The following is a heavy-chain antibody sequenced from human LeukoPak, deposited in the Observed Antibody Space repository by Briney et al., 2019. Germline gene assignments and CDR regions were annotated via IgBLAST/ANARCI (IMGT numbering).Heavy chain of an antibody. CDR2: FDPEDGET. D-gene: IGHD3-16*02. V-gene: IGHV1-24*01. CDR3: ASSRDMITFGGVIASFDY. J-gene: IGHJ4*02. CDR1: GYTLTELS. Sequence: ASVKVSCKVSGYTLTELSMHWVRQAPGKRLEWMGGFDPEDGETIYAQKFQGRVTMTEDTSTDTAYMELSSLRSEDTAVYYCASSRDMITFGGVIASFDYWGQGTLVTVSS.